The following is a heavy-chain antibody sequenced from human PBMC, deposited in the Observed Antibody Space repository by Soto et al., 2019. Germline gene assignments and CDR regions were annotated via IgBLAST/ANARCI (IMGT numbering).Heavy chain of an antibody. CDR3: ARGGHVVVVTAAFDY. J-gene: IGHJ4*02. V-gene: IGHV1-46*01. D-gene: IGHD2-21*02. Sequence: QVQLMQSGAEVKKPGASVKVSCKASGDTFTDYYIHWVRQAPGQGREWMGTVNPSGGHTTYAQNFLGRVTMTRDTSTSTLYMELTSLRSEDTAVYYCARGGHVVVVTAAFDYWGQGTLVTVSS. CDR1: GDTFTDYY. CDR2: VNPSGGHT.